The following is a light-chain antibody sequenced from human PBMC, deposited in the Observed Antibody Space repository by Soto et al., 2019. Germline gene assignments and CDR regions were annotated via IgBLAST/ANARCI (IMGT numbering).Light chain of an antibody. V-gene: IGLV2-14*01. CDR3: FSYTSSGTYV. Sequence: SALAHPASVSGSPGQSITISCTRTSSDVGNYKYVSWYQQHPGKAPKLMIYEVSNRPSGVSNRFSGSKSGNTASLTISGLQAEDETDYYCFSYTSSGTYVFGTGTKVTVL. J-gene: IGLJ1*01. CDR1: SSDVGNYKY. CDR2: EVS.